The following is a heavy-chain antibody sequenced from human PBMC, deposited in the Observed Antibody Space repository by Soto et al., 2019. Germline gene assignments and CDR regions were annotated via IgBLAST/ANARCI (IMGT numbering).Heavy chain of an antibody. CDR3: ARGTNTEAGPCIDF. J-gene: IGHJ4*01. Sequence: ASVKVSCKASGYTFSAYYIHWVRQAPGQGLEWMGWINPNSRDTKNAQKFQGRVTMTRDASTGTAYMELSRLRSDDTAVYYCARGTNTEAGPCIDFWGHGTLVTVSS. CDR2: INPNSRDT. CDR1: GYTFSAYY. D-gene: IGHD6-13*01. V-gene: IGHV1-2*02.